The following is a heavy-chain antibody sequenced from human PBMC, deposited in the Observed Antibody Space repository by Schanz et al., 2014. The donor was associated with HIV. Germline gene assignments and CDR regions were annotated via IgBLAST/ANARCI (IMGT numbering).Heavy chain of an antibody. J-gene: IGHJ4*02. CDR1: EFIVSNNF. V-gene: IGHV3-53*01. D-gene: IGHD1-26*01. Sequence: VYLVESGGGFVQPGGSLRLSCDASEFIVSNNFMTWVRQAPGKGLEWVSVIYSGDRTYYTDSVKGRFTISRDNAKNSLFLQMTSLRDDDTAVYYCARDPSGNYYRYYFDHWGQGSLVTVSS. CDR2: IYSGDRT. CDR3: ARDPSGNYYRYYFDH.